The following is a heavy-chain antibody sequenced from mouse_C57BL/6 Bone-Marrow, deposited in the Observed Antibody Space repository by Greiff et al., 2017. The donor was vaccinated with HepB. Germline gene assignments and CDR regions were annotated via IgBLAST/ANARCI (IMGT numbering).Heavy chain of an antibody. J-gene: IGHJ1*03. CDR3: TRFYYGSSYWYFEV. CDR2: ISSGGDYI. CDR1: GFTFSSYA. Sequence: EVQVVESGEGLVKPGGSLKLSCAASGFTFSSYAMSWVRQTPEKRLEWVAYISSGGDYIYYADTVKGRFTISRDNARNTLYLQMSSLKSEDTAMYYCTRFYYGSSYWYFEVWGTGTTVTVAS. V-gene: IGHV5-9-1*02. D-gene: IGHD1-1*01.